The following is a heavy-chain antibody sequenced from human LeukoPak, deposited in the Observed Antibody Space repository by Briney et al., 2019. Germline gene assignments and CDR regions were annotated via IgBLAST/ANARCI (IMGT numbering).Heavy chain of an antibody. CDR2: IYTSGSS. J-gene: IGHJ4*02. CDR1: GGSISSYY. V-gene: IGHV4-4*07. CDR3: ARGQSGDRGYFDY. Sequence: PSETLSLTCSVSGGSISSYYWSWIRQPAGKGLEWIGRIYTSGSSNYNPSLESRVTMSVDTSKSQISLKLTSVTAADTAVYYCARGQSGDRGYFDYWGQGTLVTVSS. D-gene: IGHD3-10*01.